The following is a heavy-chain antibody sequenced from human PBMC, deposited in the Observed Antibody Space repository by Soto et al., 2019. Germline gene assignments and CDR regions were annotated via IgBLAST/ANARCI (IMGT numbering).Heavy chain of an antibody. CDR2: ISNDGSDK. CDR1: GFTFNNYG. J-gene: IGHJ3*01. Sequence: QVQLVESGGGVVQPGRSLRLSCAASGFTFNNYGMHWVRQAPGKGLEWVATISNDGSDKYYADSVKGPLTIYRDNSKNSVYLQMNSLRAEETAVYYCAKDQGIAASHGIDWGQGTMVTVSS. D-gene: IGHD6-13*01. CDR3: AKDQGIAASHGID. V-gene: IGHV3-30*18.